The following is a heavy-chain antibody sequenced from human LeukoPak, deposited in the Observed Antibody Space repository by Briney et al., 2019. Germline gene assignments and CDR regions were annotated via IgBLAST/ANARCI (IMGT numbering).Heavy chain of an antibody. Sequence: PGRSLRLSCAASGFTFSSYGMHWVRQAPGKGLEWVAVISYDGSNKYYADSVKGRFTISRDNSKNTLYLQMNSLRAEDTAVYYCAKEEGVYGSGSLDYWGQGTLVTVSS. CDR3: AKEEGVYGSGSLDY. D-gene: IGHD3-10*01. V-gene: IGHV3-30*18. CDR1: GFTFSSYG. CDR2: ISYDGSNK. J-gene: IGHJ4*02.